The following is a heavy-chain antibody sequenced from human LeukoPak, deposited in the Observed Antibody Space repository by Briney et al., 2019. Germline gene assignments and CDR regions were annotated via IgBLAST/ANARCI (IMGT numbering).Heavy chain of an antibody. Sequence: GGSLRLSCTASGFTFGSYAMHWVRQAPGKGLEWVANMRQDGGEKYYFGPLNGRFTISRDNAKNSVYLQMNSLTAEDTGVYYCVRDRDPRGNYFDYWGQGTLVTVSS. CDR1: GFTFGSYA. CDR3: VRDRDPRGNYFDY. V-gene: IGHV3-7*01. CDR2: MRQDGGEK. D-gene: IGHD2-21*02. J-gene: IGHJ4*02.